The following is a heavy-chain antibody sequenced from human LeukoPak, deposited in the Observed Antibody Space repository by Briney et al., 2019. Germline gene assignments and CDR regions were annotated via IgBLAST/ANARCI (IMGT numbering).Heavy chain of an antibody. CDR3: ARDPSNSSGHYYGDYYYYYGMDV. V-gene: IGHV3-48*02. Sequence: GGSLRLSCAASGFTFSSYSMNWVRQAPGKGLEWVSYISSSSSTIYYADSVKGRFTISRDNAKNSLYLQMNSLRDEDTAVYYCARDPSNSSGHYYGDYYYYYGMDVWGQGTTVTVSS. J-gene: IGHJ6*02. CDR2: ISSSSSTI. CDR1: GFTFSSYS. D-gene: IGHD3-22*01.